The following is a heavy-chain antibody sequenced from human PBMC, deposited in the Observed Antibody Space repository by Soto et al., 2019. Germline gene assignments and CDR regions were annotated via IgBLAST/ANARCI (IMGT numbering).Heavy chain of an antibody. CDR2: ISSSSSYI. Sequence: GKGLEWDSSISSSSSYIYYADSVKGRFTISRDNAKTSLYLQMHSLRAEDTGVCYCASQAAAGSWCQGTLVTVSS. D-gene: IGHD6-13*01. J-gene: IGHJ4*02. V-gene: IGHV3-21*01. CDR3: ASQAAAGS.